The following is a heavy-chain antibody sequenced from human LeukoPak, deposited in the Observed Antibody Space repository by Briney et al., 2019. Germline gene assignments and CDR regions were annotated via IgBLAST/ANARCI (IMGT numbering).Heavy chain of an antibody. Sequence: GGSLRLSCVVSGFSVSNTYMTWVRQAPGKGLEWVSVIYAGETTYHADSVKGRFTISRDSSKNTLYLRMTNLRVEDTAVYYCARGVGQDAFDIWGQGTMVTVSS. CDR2: IYAGETT. J-gene: IGHJ3*02. CDR3: ARGVGQDAFDI. D-gene: IGHD1-26*01. V-gene: IGHV3-53*01. CDR1: GFSVSNTY.